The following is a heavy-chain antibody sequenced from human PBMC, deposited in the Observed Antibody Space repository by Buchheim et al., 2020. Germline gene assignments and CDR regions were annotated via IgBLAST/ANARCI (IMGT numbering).Heavy chain of an antibody. CDR3: ARAPTHCSGGSCYSYFDY. CDR2: IWYDGSNK. J-gene: IGHJ4*02. CDR1: GFTFSSYG. V-gene: IGHV3-33*01. D-gene: IGHD2-15*01. Sequence: QVQLVESGGGVVQPGRSLRLSCAASGFTFSSYGMHWVRQAPGKGLEWVAVIWYDGSNKYYADSVKGRFTISRDNSKNTLYLQMNSLRAEDTAVYYCARAPTHCSGGSCYSYFDYWGQGTL.